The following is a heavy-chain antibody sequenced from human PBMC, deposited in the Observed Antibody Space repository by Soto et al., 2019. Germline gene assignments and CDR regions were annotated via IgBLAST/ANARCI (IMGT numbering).Heavy chain of an antibody. D-gene: IGHD2-2*01. V-gene: IGHV5-51*01. J-gene: IGHJ4*02. CDR2: IYPGDSDT. Sequence: PGESLKISCKGSGYSFNTTWIGWVRQMPGKGLEWMGIIYPGDSDTRYSPSFQGQVTISADRSISTAYLQWSSLKASDTAMYYCARQPGYCCSAGCSGSPLDFWGQGTLVTVSS. CDR3: ARQPGYCCSAGCSGSPLDF. CDR1: GYSFNTTW.